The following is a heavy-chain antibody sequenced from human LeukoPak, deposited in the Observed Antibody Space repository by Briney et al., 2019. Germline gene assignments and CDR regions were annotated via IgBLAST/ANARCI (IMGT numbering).Heavy chain of an antibody. CDR1: GYTFTSYG. CDR2: ISAYNGNT. CDR3: SRSRIAATRSFLPN. V-gene: IGHV1-18*01. J-gene: IGHJ4*02. D-gene: IGHD6-13*01. Sequence: ASVKVSCKASGYTFTSYGISWVRQAPGQGLEWMGWISAYNGNTNYAQKLQGRITMTTDTSTSTAYMELSSLRSDDTAIYFCSRSRIAATRSFLPNWGQGTLVTVSS.